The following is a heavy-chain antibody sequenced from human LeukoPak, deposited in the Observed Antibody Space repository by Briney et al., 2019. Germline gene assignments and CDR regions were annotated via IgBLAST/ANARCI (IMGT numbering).Heavy chain of an antibody. CDR3: ARQVPYTSRPDY. CDR2: IYYSGST. V-gene: IGHV4-61*05. J-gene: IGHJ4*02. Sequence: SETLSLTCNVSDGSITTSSFYWGWVRQTPGKGLEWIGYIYYSGSTNYNPSLKSRVTISVDTSKNQFSLKLDSVTAADTAVYYCARQVPYTSRPDYWGQGTLVTVSS. D-gene: IGHD2-2*01. CDR1: DGSITTSSFY.